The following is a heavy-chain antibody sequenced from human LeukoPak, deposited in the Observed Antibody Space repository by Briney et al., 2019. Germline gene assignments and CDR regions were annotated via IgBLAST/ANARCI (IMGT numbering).Heavy chain of an antibody. CDR1: GFPFSAYW. D-gene: IGHD3-16*01. CDR2: INTDGSTT. Sequence: GGSLRLSCAASGFPFSAYWMHWVRQAPGKGLLWVSRINTDGSTTIYTDPVKGRFTISRDNAKNTLYLQVSSLRAEDTAVYYCASGPSIYDIDYWGQGTLVTVSS. CDR3: ASGPSIYDIDY. V-gene: IGHV3-74*01. J-gene: IGHJ4*02.